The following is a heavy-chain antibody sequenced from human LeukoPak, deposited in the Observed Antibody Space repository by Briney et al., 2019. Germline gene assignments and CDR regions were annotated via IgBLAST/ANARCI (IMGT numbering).Heavy chain of an antibody. CDR1: GFTFSSYA. J-gene: IGHJ4*02. CDR2: ISGSGGST. V-gene: IGHV3-23*01. Sequence: GGSLRLSCAASGFTFSSYALSWVRQAPGKGLEWVSAISGSGGSTYYADSVKGRFTISRDNSKNTLYLQMNSLRVEDTAVYYCAKDGGVYASGWYRGPFFDCWGQGTLVTVSP. CDR3: AKDGGVYASGWYRGPFFDC. D-gene: IGHD6-19*01.